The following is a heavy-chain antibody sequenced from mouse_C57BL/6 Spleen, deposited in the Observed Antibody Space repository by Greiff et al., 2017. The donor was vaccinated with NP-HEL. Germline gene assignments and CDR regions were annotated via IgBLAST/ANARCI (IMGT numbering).Heavy chain of an antibody. CDR3: ARRGLPGDDYAMDY. J-gene: IGHJ4*01. V-gene: IGHV1-19*01. D-gene: IGHD2-2*01. Sequence: EVQLQQSGPVLVKPGASVKMSCKASGYTFTDYYMNWVKQSHGKSLEWIGVINPYNGGTSYNQKFKGKATLTVDKSSSTAYMELNSLTSEDSAVYYWARRGLPGDDYAMDYWGQGTSVTVSS. CDR2: INPYNGGT. CDR1: GYTFTDYY.